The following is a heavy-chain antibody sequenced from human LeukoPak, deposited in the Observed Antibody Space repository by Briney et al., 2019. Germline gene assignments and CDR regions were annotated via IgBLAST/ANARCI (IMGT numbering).Heavy chain of an antibody. J-gene: IGHJ4*02. Sequence: SETLSLTCTVSGGSISTYYWSWIRQPAGKGLEWIGRVHGSGNTKYNPFFMSRVTIFVDTSKNQFSLKLSFVPAADTAAFYYARVGSGYDYFGYWGQGILVTVAS. D-gene: IGHD5-12*01. V-gene: IGHV4-4*07. CDR2: VHGSGNT. CDR3: ARVGSGYDYFGY. CDR1: GGSISTYY.